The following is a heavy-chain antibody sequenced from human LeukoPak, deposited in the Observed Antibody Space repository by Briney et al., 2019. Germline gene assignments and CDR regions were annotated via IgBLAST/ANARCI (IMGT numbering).Heavy chain of an antibody. CDR1: GFTFTSHW. Sequence: GGSLRLSCTASGFTFTSHWMSWVRQAPGKGLEWVARMNLDGSEKYYVDSVKGRFTISRDNTKTSLYLEMNSLGAEDTAVYYCARDATYCTNGVCYTRFDYWGQGTLVTASS. CDR2: MNLDGSEK. D-gene: IGHD2-8*01. J-gene: IGHJ4*02. V-gene: IGHV3-7*01. CDR3: ARDATYCTNGVCYTRFDY.